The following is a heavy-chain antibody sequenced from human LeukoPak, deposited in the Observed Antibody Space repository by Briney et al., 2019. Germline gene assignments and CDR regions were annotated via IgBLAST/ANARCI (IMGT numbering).Heavy chain of an antibody. V-gene: IGHV3-33*06. Sequence: GKSLTLSCVASQFTFSHYGMHWVRQAPGKGLEWVAVIWNDGSSQYYADSVKGRFTISRDNFQNTVYLQMNSLRAEETAVYYCAKDAQRGFDYSNSLEYWGQGTLVTVSS. D-gene: IGHD4-11*01. J-gene: IGHJ4*02. CDR1: QFTFSHYG. CDR2: IWNDGSSQ. CDR3: AKDAQRGFDYSNSLEY.